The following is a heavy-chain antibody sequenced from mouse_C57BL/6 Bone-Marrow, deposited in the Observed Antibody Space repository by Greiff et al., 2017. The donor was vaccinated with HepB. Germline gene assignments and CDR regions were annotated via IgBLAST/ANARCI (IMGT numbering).Heavy chain of an antibody. Sequence: QVQLQQPGAELVRPGTSVKLSCKASGYTFTSYWMHWVKQRPGQGLEWIGVIDPSDSYTNYNQKFKGKATLTVDTSSSTAYMQLSSLTSEDSAVYCCEREVLRWDFGDWGQGTTLTVSS. CDR2: IDPSDSYT. V-gene: IGHV1-59*01. J-gene: IGHJ2*01. CDR3: EREVLRWDFGD. D-gene: IGHD1-1*01. CDR1: GYTFTSYW.